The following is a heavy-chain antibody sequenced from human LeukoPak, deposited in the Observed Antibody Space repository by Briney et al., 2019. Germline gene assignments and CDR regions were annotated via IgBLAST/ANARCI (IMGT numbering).Heavy chain of an antibody. V-gene: IGHV3-7*01. CDR2: IRPDGSEK. D-gene: IGHD2-8*01. J-gene: IGHJ4*02. Sequence: PGGSLRLSCATSGFTFNTYWMTWVRQAPGKGLEWVANIRPDGSEKYYVDSVKGRFTISRDNAKNSLYLQMNSLRAEDTAVYYCARGVPLLIYCTNGVCYMDYWGQGTLVTVSS. CDR1: GFTFNTYW. CDR3: ARGVPLLIYCTNGVCYMDY.